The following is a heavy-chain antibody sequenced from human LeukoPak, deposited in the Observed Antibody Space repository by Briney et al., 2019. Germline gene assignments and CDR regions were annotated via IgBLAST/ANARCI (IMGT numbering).Heavy chain of an antibody. Sequence: PGGSLRLSCAASGFTFRNSGMHWVRQAPGKGLEWVAVISYDGSNKYYADSVKGRFTISRDNSKNTVSLQMNSLRTEDTAVYYCAKDGVEASVAGSFDYWGQGTLVTVSS. V-gene: IGHV3-30*18. CDR2: ISYDGSNK. CDR3: AKDGVEASVAGSFDY. CDR1: GFTFRNSG. D-gene: IGHD6-19*01. J-gene: IGHJ4*02.